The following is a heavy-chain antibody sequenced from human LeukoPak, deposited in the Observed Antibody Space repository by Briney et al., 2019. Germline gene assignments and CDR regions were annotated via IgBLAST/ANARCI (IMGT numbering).Heavy chain of an antibody. CDR2: INHSGST. D-gene: IGHD4-23*01. CDR3: AGTPMVTQEGFDY. CDR1: GGSFSGYY. Sequence: KPSETLSLTCAVYGGSFSGYYWSWIRQPPGKGLEWIGEINHSGSTNYNPSLKSRVTISVDTSKNQFSLKLSSVTAADTAVYYCAGTPMVTQEGFDYWGQGTLVTVSS. V-gene: IGHV4-34*01. J-gene: IGHJ4*02.